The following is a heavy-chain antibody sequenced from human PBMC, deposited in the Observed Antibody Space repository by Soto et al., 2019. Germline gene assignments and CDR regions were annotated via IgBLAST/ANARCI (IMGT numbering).Heavy chain of an antibody. CDR1: GFTVSSNY. CDR2: IYSVGST. D-gene: IGHD3-22*01. V-gene: IGHV3-53*01. J-gene: IGHJ4*02. CDR3: ARGYCYDSSGSDFDY. Sequence: GGPLSLTCAASGFTVSSNYISWVRMRQGKGLEWVSVIYSVGSTYYADSVKGRFTISRDNSKNTLYLQMNSLRAEDTAVYYCARGYCYDSSGSDFDYWGQGTLVTVSS.